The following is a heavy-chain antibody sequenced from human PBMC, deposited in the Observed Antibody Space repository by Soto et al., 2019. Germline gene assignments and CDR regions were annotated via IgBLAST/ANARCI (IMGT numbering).Heavy chain of an antibody. CDR1: AFTLSTYW. CDR2: IRQDGGEK. V-gene: IGHV3-7*01. J-gene: IGHJ4*02. Sequence: GGSLRLSCTASAFTLSTYWMSWVRQAPGKGLEWVANIRQDGGEKFYVDSVKGRFTISRDNTENSLYLQMSSLRVEDTAVYYCAGYCSHSDCYHYFEFWGRGTLVTVSS. CDR3: AGYCSHSDCYHYFEF. D-gene: IGHD2-21*02.